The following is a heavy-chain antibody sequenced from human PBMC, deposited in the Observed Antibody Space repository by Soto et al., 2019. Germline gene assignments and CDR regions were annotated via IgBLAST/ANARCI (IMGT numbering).Heavy chain of an antibody. CDR3: GRDPPATRHGMAV. CDR2: IYSGGST. CDR1: GFTVSSNY. V-gene: IGHV3-53*02. J-gene: IGHJ6*02. Sequence: EVQLVETGGGLIQPGGSLRLSCAASGFTVSSNYMSWFRQAPGKGLEWVSVIYSGGSTYYADSVRGRFTISRDNSKNTLYLQMKSLRAEDTAVYYCGRDPPATRHGMAVWGQGTTVTVAS.